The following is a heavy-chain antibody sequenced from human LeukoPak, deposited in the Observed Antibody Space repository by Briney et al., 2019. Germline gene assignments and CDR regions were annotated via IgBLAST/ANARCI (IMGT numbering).Heavy chain of an antibody. V-gene: IGHV3-21*01. CDR1: GFTFSSYN. Sequence: PGGSLRLSCAASGFTFSSYNMNWVRQAPGRGLEWVSSISTWGSYIYDADSLKGRFTISRDNAKNSLYLQMNSLRAEDTAVYYCARAEVLLWFGESPGAEYFQHWGQGTLVTVSS. J-gene: IGHJ1*01. D-gene: IGHD3-10*01. CDR3: ARAEVLLWFGESPGAEYFQH. CDR2: ISTWGSYI.